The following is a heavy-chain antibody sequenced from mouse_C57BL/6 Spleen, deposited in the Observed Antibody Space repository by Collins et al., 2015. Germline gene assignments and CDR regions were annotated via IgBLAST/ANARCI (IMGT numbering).Heavy chain of an antibody. D-gene: IGHD2-1*01. CDR3: AIILYGNLYYAMDY. J-gene: IGHJ4*01. CDR1: DYTFTSNW. CDR2: IDPNSGGT. Sequence: QLQQPGAELVKPGASVKLSCKASDYTFTSNWMHWVKQRPGRGLEWIGRIDPNSGGTKYNEKFKNKATLTVDKPSSTAYMQLSSLTSEDSAVYYCAIILYGNLYYAMDYWGQGTSVTVSS. V-gene: IGHV1-72*01.